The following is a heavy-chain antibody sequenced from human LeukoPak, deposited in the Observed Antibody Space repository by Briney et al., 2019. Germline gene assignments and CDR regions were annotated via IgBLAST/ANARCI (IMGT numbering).Heavy chain of an antibody. D-gene: IGHD1-14*01. CDR1: GFTFDDYG. Sequence: GGSLRLSCAASGFTFDDYGMSWVRQAPGKGLEWVSGINWNGGSTGYADSVKGRFTISRNNTKNSLYLQMNSLTAEHTALYYCARDGGNDAFDIWGQGTMVTVSS. V-gene: IGHV3-20*04. CDR3: ARDGGNDAFDI. J-gene: IGHJ3*02. CDR2: INWNGGST.